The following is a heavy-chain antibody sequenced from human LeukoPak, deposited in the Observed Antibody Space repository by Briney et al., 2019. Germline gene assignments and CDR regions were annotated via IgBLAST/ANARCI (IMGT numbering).Heavy chain of an antibody. Sequence: GGSLRLTCAASGFTFSSYAMSWVRQAPGKGLEWVSAISGSGGSTYYADSVKGRFTISRDNAKNSLYLQMNSLRAEDTAVYYCARAPDIVATTGKIDYWGQGTLVTVSS. V-gene: IGHV3-23*01. D-gene: IGHD5-12*01. CDR2: ISGSGGST. J-gene: IGHJ4*02. CDR3: ARAPDIVATTGKIDY. CDR1: GFTFSSYA.